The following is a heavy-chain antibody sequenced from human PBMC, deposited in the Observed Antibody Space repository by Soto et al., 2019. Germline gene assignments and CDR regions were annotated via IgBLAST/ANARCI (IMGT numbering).Heavy chain of an antibody. CDR3: ASDLYDIAARDY. J-gene: IGHJ4*02. Sequence: ASVKVSCKASGYTFTSYGISWVRQAPGQGLEWMGWISAYNGNTNYAQKLQGRVTMTTDTSTSTAYMELRSLRSDDTAVYYRASDLYDIAARDYWGQGNLVTVSS. D-gene: IGHD6-6*01. CDR2: ISAYNGNT. V-gene: IGHV1-18*01. CDR1: GYTFTSYG.